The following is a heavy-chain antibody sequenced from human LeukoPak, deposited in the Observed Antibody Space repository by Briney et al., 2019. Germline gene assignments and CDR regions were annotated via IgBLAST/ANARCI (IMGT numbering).Heavy chain of an antibody. CDR1: GGTFSSYA. J-gene: IGHJ6*02. V-gene: IGHV1-24*01. CDR2: FDPEDGET. CDR3: ATDPPMGADQPASRRNDYYYYGMDV. Sequence: ASVKVSCKASGGTFSSYAISWVRQAPGKGLEWMGGFDPEDGETIYAQRFQGRVTMTEDTSTDTAYMELSSLRSEDAAVYYCATDPPMGADQPASRRNDYYYYGMDVWGQGTTVTVSS. D-gene: IGHD2-2*01.